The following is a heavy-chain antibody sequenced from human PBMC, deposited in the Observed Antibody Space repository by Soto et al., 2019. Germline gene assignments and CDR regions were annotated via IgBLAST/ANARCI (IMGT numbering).Heavy chain of an antibody. D-gene: IGHD5-12*01. Sequence: ASVKVSCNAAGGSFSHSNVAWGLQAPGRRPDGFGMIMSLFGSTNSAQKFRDRVTFSADTYTNTAYMDMSRLRCEDTGVYYSANRSGLFGQYSALLDDWGQGTPVTVSS. CDR2: IMSLFGST. CDR3: ANRSGLFGQYSALLDD. J-gene: IGHJ4*02. V-gene: IGHV1-69*08. CDR1: GGSFSHSN.